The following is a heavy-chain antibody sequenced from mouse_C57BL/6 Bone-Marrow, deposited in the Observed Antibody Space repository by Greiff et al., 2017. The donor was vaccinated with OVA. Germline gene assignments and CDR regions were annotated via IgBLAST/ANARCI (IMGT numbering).Heavy chain of an antibody. V-gene: IGHV1-81*01. CDR3: ARGGGVYYFDY. J-gene: IGHJ2*01. CDR2: IYPRSGNT. Sequence: VQLQESGAELARPGASVKLSCKASGYTFTSYGISWVKQRTGQGLEWIGEIYPRSGNTYYNEKFKGKATLTADKSSSTAYMELRSLTSEDSAVYFCARGGGVYYFDYWGQGTTLTVSS. CDR1: GYTFTSYG.